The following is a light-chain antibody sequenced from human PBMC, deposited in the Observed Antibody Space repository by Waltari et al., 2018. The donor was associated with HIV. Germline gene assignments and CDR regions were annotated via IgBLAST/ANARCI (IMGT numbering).Light chain of an antibody. Sequence: IQVTQSPSSLSASLGDTVVITCRASQAISTYLNWYQQKANKPPVLLVYSASPLQTGAPSRFRGSGSGRDFTLSISGLQPEDFATYFCQQSYESPFNFGPGTK. J-gene: IGKJ3*01. CDR1: QAISTY. CDR3: QQSYESPFN. CDR2: SAS. V-gene: IGKV1-39*01.